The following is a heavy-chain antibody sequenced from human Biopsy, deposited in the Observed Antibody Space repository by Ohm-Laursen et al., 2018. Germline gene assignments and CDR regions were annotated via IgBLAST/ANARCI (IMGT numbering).Heavy chain of an antibody. J-gene: IGHJ5*02. CDR2: VYNGGIT. V-gene: IGHV4-59*11. Sequence: SLRLSCAASGFTLSSHAMAWVRQAPGKGLEWIGHVYNGGITNYNPSLKSRVTISKDTSKNQFSLQVNSVTAADTAVYYCARTPRDSFWSGSYKRGLWFDPWGQGTLVIVSS. CDR1: GFTLSSHA. CDR3: ARTPRDSFWSGSYKRGLWFDP. D-gene: IGHD3-3*01.